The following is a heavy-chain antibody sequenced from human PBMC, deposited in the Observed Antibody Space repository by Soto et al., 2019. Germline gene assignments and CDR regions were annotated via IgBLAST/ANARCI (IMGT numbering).Heavy chain of an antibody. V-gene: IGHV4-34*01. J-gene: IGHJ4*02. CDR1: GGFFSGYC. Sequence: VTLGLTCAVYGGFFSGYCWSWIRQPLGKGLEWIGEIKHSGSTNDNPTLKSQVTISVDTSKNQFSLKLSSVTAADTAVYDCAREIRYYTDYWGQGTLVTVSS. CDR3: AREIRYYTDY. CDR2: IKHSGST.